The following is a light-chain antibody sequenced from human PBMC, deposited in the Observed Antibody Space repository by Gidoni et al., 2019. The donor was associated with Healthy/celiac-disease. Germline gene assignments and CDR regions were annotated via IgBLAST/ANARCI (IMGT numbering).Light chain of an antibody. J-gene: IGKJ5*01. CDR2: DAS. CDR1: QSVSSY. Sequence: EIVLTQSPATLSLSPGERATLSCRASQSVSSYLAWYHQKPGQAPRLLIYDASNRATGIPARFSGSGSGTDFTLTISSLEPEDFAVYYCQQRSTPITFGQGTRLEIK. V-gene: IGKV3-11*01. CDR3: QQRSTPIT.